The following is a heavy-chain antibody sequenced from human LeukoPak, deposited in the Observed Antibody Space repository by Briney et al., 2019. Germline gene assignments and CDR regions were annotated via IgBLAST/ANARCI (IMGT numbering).Heavy chain of an antibody. J-gene: IGHJ4*02. CDR2: ISSSGTYI. CDR1: GFTFRSYS. V-gene: IGHV3-21*01. D-gene: IGHD3-22*01. Sequence: GGPLRLSCAASGFTFRSYSMNWARQAPGKGLEWVSSISSSGTYIYYADSVKGRFTISRDNAKNSLYLQMNSLRAEDTSVYYCALAIGRVVGTFDYWGQGTLVTVSS. CDR3: ALAIGRVVGTFDY.